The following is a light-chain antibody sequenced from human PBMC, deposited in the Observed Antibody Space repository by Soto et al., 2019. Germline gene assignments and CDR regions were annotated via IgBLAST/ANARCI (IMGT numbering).Light chain of an antibody. J-gene: IGKJ5*01. CDR1: QSVSSY. CDR3: QHRGT. V-gene: IGKV3-11*01. CDR2: DAS. Sequence: EIVLTQSPATLSFSPGERATLSCRASQSVSSYLGWYQQKPGQAPRLLINDASDRATGIPARFSGSGSGTDFTLTIRSLEPEDFAVYHCQHRGTFGQGTRLEIK.